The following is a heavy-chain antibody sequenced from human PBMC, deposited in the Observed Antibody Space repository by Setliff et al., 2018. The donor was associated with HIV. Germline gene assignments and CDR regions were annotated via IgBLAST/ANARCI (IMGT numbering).Heavy chain of an antibody. Sequence: GGSLDSPVQPLGSPSVALLCTGSARLPGKGLEWVANIKQDGSEKYYVESVKGRFTISRDNANNSLYLQMNSLRAEDTAVYYCARDRVNEGLPFDIWGRGTMVTVSS. J-gene: IGHJ3*02. CDR2: IKQDGSEK. D-gene: IGHD2-15*01. V-gene: IGHV3-7*01. CDR1: GSPSVALL. CDR3: ARDRVNEGLPFDI.